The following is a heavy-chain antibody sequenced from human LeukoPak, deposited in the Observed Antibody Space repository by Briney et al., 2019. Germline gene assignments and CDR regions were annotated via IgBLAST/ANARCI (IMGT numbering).Heavy chain of an antibody. V-gene: IGHV3-20*04. J-gene: IGHJ4*02. CDR1: GFTFDDYG. CDR3: AKDLSVRTFDY. D-gene: IGHD4-17*01. Sequence: GGSLRLSCAASGFTFDDYGMSWVRQAPGKGLEWVSGIIWSGGSTGYADSVKGRFTISRDNSKNTLYLQMNNLRAEDTAVYYCAKDLSVRTFDYWGQGTLVTVSS. CDR2: IIWSGGST.